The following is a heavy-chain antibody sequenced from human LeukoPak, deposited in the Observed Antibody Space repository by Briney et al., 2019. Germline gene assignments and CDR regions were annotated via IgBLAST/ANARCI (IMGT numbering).Heavy chain of an antibody. J-gene: IGHJ4*02. CDR2: IYYSGSI. CDR3: ARLVSGRSYYFDY. CDR1: GVSISNSAYY. Sequence: PSETLSLTCTVSGVSISNSAYYWVWVRQPPGKGLEWIGSIYYSGSIYYNPSLKSRITISVGTSKNQFSLNLSSVTAADTAVYYCARLVSGRSYYFDYWGQGTLVTVSS. D-gene: IGHD2-21*02. V-gene: IGHV4-39*01.